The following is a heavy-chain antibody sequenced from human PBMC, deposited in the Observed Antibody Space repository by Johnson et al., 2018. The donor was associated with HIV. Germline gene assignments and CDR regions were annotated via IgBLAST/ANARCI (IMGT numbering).Heavy chain of an antibody. Sequence: VQLVESGGGVVQPGGSLRLSCAASGFTFSSYGMHWVRQAPGKGLEWVAFTRYDGSNKYYADSVKGRFTISRDNSENTLYLQMNSLRAEDTAVYYCAKDRTGFDAFDIWGQGTMVTVSS. V-gene: IGHV3-30*02. D-gene: IGHD1-1*01. J-gene: IGHJ3*02. CDR2: TRYDGSNK. CDR1: GFTFSSYG. CDR3: AKDRTGFDAFDI.